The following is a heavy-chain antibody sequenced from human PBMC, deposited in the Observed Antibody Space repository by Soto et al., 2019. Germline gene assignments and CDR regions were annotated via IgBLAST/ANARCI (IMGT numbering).Heavy chain of an antibody. V-gene: IGHV3-74*01. CDR1: GFTFSNSW. CDR3: VKVLARGVGVPRFYFDS. CDR2: INADGTST. J-gene: IGHJ4*02. Sequence: PSETLSLSCAASGFTFSNSWMHWVRHVPGKGLEWVSRINADGTSTSYADSVKGRFTISRDNAKNTRYLHVNSLRAEDTAVYYCVKVLARGVGVPRFYFDSWGQGALVTVSS. D-gene: IGHD2-2*01.